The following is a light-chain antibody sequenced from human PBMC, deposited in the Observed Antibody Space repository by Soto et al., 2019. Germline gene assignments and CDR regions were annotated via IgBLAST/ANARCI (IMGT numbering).Light chain of an antibody. V-gene: IGLV2-23*01. J-gene: IGLJ7*01. Sequence: QSVLTQPASVSGSPGQSITISCTGTSSDVGSYNLVSWYQQHPGKALKLMIYEGSKRPSGVSNRFSGSKSGNTASLTISGLQAEDEADYYCCSYAGSSTHAVFGGGTQLTVL. CDR3: CSYAGSSTHAV. CDR1: SSDVGSYNL. CDR2: EGS.